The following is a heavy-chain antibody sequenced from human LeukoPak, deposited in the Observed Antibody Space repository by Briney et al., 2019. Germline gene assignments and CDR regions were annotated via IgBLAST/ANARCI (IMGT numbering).Heavy chain of an antibody. D-gene: IGHD1-26*01. Sequence: SETLSLTCAVYGGSFSGYYWGWIRQPPGKGLEWIGSIYYSGSTNYNPSLKSRVTISVDTSKNQFSLKLSSVTAADTAVYYCARSFSGSYPLVYWGQGTLVTVSS. J-gene: IGHJ4*02. CDR3: ARSFSGSYPLVY. CDR1: GGSFSGYY. V-gene: IGHV4-59*01. CDR2: IYYSGST.